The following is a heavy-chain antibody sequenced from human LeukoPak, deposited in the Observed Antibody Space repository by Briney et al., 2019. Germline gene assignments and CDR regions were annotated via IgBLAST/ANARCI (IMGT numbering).Heavy chain of an antibody. D-gene: IGHD3-22*01. J-gene: IGHJ5*02. CDR2: IYYSGST. V-gene: IGHV4-59*01. CDR3: VANYYDSSGAT. Sequence: SETLSLTCTVSGGSISSYYWSWIRQPPGKGLEWIGYIYYSGSTNYNPSLKSRVTISVDTSKNQFSLKLSSVTAANTAVYYCVANYYDSSGATWGQGTLVTVSS. CDR1: GGSISSYY.